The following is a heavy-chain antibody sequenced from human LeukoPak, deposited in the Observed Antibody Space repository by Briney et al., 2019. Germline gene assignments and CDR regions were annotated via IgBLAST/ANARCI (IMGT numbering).Heavy chain of an antibody. CDR1: GFTFSSYA. J-gene: IGHJ3*02. Sequence: GGSLRLSCAASGFTFSSYAMSWVRQAPGKGLEWVSAISGSGGSTYYADSVKGRFTISRDNSKNTLYLQMNSLRAEDTAVYYCAKWRGMSTYCGGDCFPNDAFDIWGRGTMVTVSS. CDR2: ISGSGGST. D-gene: IGHD2-21*01. CDR3: AKWRGMSTYCGGDCFPNDAFDI. V-gene: IGHV3-23*01.